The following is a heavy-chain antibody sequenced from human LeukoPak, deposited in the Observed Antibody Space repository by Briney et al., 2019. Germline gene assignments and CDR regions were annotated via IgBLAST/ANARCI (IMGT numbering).Heavy chain of an antibody. CDR1: GYTFTGYY. J-gene: IGHJ6*04. Sequence: ASVKVSCKASGYTFTGYYMHWVRQAPGQGLEWMGWINPNSGGTNYAQKFQGWVTMTRDTSISTAYMELSRLRSDDTAAYYCARDRAYCSSTSCYQYYYYGMDVWGKGTTVTVSS. D-gene: IGHD2-2*01. CDR3: ARDRAYCSSTSCYQYYYYGMDV. CDR2: INPNSGGT. V-gene: IGHV1-2*04.